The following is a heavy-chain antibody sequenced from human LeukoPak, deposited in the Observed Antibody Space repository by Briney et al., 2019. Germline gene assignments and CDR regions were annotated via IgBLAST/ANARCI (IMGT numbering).Heavy chain of an antibody. V-gene: IGHV3-21*01. CDR1: GFTFGLYT. CDR3: ARVATGATTSNYFYYYMDV. D-gene: IGHD1-26*01. J-gene: IGHJ6*03. CDR2: ITSTGAYI. Sequence: GGSLRLFCDASGFTFGLYTITWVRQAPGKGLEWVSSITSTGAYINYADSVKGRFTISRDNAKNSLYLQMDSLRAEDTAVYYCARVATGATTSNYFYYYMDVWGRGTTVTVSS.